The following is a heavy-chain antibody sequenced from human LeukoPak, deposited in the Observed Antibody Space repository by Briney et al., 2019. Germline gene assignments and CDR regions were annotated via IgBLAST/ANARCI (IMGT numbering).Heavy chain of an antibody. Sequence: PGGSLRLSCAASGFTFSSYEMNWVRQAPGKGLEWVSHISSSGDTIYHRDSVKGRFTISRDNAKKSLHLQMDSLRAEDTAVYYCARLGRSWFGEYYYHYMDVWGKGTTVTVSS. CDR3: ARLGRSWFGEYYYHYMDV. CDR1: GFTFSSYE. V-gene: IGHV3-48*03. CDR2: ISSSGDTI. D-gene: IGHD3-10*01. J-gene: IGHJ6*03.